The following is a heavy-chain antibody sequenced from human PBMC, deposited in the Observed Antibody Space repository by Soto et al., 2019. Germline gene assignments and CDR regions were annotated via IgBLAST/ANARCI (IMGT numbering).Heavy chain of an antibody. V-gene: IGHV1-3*01. CDR1: GYTFTSYA. CDR2: INAGNGNT. J-gene: IGHJ3*02. D-gene: IGHD6-19*01. Sequence: GASVKVSCKASGYTFTSYAMHWVRQAPGQRLEWMGWINAGNGNTKYSQKFQGRVTITRDTSASTAYMELSSLRSEDTAVYYCARGVRKQWLNYDAFDIWGQGTTVTVSS. CDR3: ARGVRKQWLNYDAFDI.